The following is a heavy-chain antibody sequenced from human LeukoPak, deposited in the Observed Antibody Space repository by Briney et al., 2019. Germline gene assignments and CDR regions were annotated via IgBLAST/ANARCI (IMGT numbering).Heavy chain of an antibody. J-gene: IGHJ5*02. D-gene: IGHD4-11*01. Sequence: TETLSLTCTVSGGSISSYYWSWIRQPPGKGLEWIGYIYYSGSTNYNPSLKSRVTISVDTSKNQFSLKLSSVTAADTAVYYCARQIYSNYQLSWFDPWGQGTLVTVSS. CDR2: IYYSGST. V-gene: IGHV4-59*01. CDR1: GGSISSYY. CDR3: ARQIYSNYQLSWFDP.